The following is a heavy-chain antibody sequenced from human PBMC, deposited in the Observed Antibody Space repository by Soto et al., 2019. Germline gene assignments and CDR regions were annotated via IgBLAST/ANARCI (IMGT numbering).Heavy chain of an antibody. V-gene: IGHV3-23*01. CDR2: ISGSGGST. CDR1: GFTFSSYA. Sequence: GSLRLSCAASGFTFSSYAMSWVRQAPGKGLEWVSAISGSGGSTYYADSVKSRFTISRDNSKNTLYLQMNSLRAEDTAVYYCAKEFKYYVWGSYREDAFDIWGQGTMVTVSS. CDR3: AKEFKYYVWGSYREDAFDI. D-gene: IGHD3-16*02. J-gene: IGHJ3*02.